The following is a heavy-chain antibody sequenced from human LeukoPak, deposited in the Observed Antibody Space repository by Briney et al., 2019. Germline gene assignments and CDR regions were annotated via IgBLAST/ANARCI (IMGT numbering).Heavy chain of an antibody. D-gene: IGHD3-16*02. V-gene: IGHV4-34*01. J-gene: IGHJ4*02. CDR1: GGSFSGYY. Sequence: SETLSLTCAVYGGSFSGYYWSWIRQPPGKGLEWIGEINHSGSTNYNPSLKSRVTISVDTSKNQFSLKLSSVTAADTAVYYCARIRYDYVRGSYRYFLRDFDYWGQGTLVTVS. CDR2: INHSGST. CDR3: ARIRYDYVRGSYRYFLRDFDY.